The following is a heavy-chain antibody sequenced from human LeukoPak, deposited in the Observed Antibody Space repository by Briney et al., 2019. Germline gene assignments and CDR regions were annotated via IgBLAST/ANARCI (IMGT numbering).Heavy chain of an antibody. J-gene: IGHJ4*02. CDR2: SYSAGST. CDR1: GITVSSNF. CDR3: ATSKYSSGWYYFEY. Sequence: PGVSLRLSCAASGITVSSNFMTWVRQAPGKGREWVSVSYSAGSTDYADSVKGRFTISSDISKNTLYLQMNSLRAEDTAVYYCATSKYSSGWYYFEYWGQGTLVTVSS. D-gene: IGHD6-19*01. V-gene: IGHV3-66*01.